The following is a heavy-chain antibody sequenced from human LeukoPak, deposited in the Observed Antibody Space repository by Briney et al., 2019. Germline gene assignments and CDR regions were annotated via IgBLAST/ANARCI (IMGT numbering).Heavy chain of an antibody. D-gene: IGHD5-24*01. CDR1: GVSFSGYY. J-gene: IGHJ4*02. CDR2: INHSGST. CDR3: AITRWLQSLFDY. Sequence: ASETLSLTCVVYGVSFSGYYWSWIRQPPGKGLEWIGEINHSGSTNYNPSLKSRVTISVDTSKNQFSLKLRSVSAADTAVYYCAITRWLQSLFDYWGQGTLVTVSS. V-gene: IGHV4-34*01.